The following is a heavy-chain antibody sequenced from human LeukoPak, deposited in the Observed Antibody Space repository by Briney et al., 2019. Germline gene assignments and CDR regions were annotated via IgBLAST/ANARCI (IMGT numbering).Heavy chain of an antibody. V-gene: IGHV1-24*01. D-gene: IGHD2-2*01. Sequence: ASVKVSCKASGYTFTSYGISWVRQAPGKGLEWMGGFDPEDGGTIYAQKFQGRVTMTEDTSTDTAYMELSSLRSEDTAVYYCATRKPAAKLAGVDVWGQGTTVTVSS. CDR1: GYTFTSYG. CDR3: ATRKPAAKLAGVDV. J-gene: IGHJ6*02. CDR2: FDPEDGGT.